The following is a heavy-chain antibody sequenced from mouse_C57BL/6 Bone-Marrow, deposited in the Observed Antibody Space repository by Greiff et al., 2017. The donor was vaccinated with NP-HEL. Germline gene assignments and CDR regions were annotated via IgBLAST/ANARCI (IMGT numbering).Heavy chain of an antibody. Sequence: VQLQQSGAELVRPGASVKLSCTASGFTFTDDYMHWVKQRPGQGLEWIGWIDPENGDTEYASKFQGKATITADTSSNTAYLQLSSLTSEDTAVYYCTTVIYYGNYAWFAYWGQGTLVTVSA. J-gene: IGHJ3*01. V-gene: IGHV14-4*01. D-gene: IGHD2-1*01. CDR2: IDPENGDT. CDR1: GFTFTDDY. CDR3: TTVIYYGNYAWFAY.